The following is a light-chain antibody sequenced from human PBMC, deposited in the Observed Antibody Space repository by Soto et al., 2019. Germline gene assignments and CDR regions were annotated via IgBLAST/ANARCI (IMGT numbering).Light chain of an antibody. CDR1: SGDIGSYNR. Sequence: QSALTQPASVSGSPGQSITISCTGTSGDIGSYNRVSWYQQHPGKAPKLIIYEVTDRPSGVSDRFSGSKSGNTASLNISGLQAEDEVEYYCSSYTNINTRACVFGTGTPLTVL. J-gene: IGLJ1*01. V-gene: IGLV2-14*01. CDR2: EVT. CDR3: SSYTNINTRACV.